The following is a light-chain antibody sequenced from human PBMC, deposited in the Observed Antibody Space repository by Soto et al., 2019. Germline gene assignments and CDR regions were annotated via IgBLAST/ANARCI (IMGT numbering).Light chain of an antibody. J-gene: IGLJ2*01. CDR1: SSNIGSNT. CDR2: SNN. CDR3: AAWDDSLNGLV. Sequence: QSALTQPPSASGTPGQRVTISCSGSSSNIGSNTVNWYQQLPGTAPKLLISSNNQRPSGVPDRFSGSKSGTSASLAISGLQSEDEADYYCAAWDDSLNGLVFGGGTKLTVL. V-gene: IGLV1-44*01.